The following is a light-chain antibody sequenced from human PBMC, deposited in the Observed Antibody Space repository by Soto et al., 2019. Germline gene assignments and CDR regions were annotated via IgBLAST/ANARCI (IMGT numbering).Light chain of an antibody. CDR1: QTIGNK. V-gene: IGKV3-15*01. J-gene: IGKJ1*01. CDR2: GAS. CDR3: QQYNGWPWT. Sequence: EIVLAQSPATLSVSPGERVTLSCRATQTIGNKLACYLQRPGQAPRLLMYGASTRATDIPARFSGSGSGTEFTLTSTGLQSEDFAVYYCQQYNGWPWTFGLGTKVEI.